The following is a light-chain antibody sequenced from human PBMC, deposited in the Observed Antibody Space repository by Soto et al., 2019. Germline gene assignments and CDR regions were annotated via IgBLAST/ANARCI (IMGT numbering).Light chain of an antibody. V-gene: IGLV2-8*01. J-gene: IGLJ2*01. CDR3: SSHAGGNNFVV. CDR2: AVN. CDR1: SSDVGGYNY. Sequence: QPVLTQPPSAAGSPGQSVTISCSGTSSDVGGYNYVSWYQVHPGKAPKLMIYAVNKRPSGVPDRFSGSKSGNTASLTVSGLQAEDEADYYCSSHAGGNNFVVFGGGTKLTVL.